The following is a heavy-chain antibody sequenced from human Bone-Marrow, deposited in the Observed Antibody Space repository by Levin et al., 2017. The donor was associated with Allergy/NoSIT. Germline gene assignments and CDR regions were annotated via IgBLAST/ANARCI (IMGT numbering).Heavy chain of an antibody. V-gene: IGHV3-9*01. D-gene: IGHD5-12*01. CDR2: ISWNSGSI. CDR1: GFTFDDYA. J-gene: IGHJ4*02. Sequence: PGGSLRLSCAASGFTFDDYAMHWVRQAPGKGLEWVSGISWNSGSIGYADSVKGRFTISRDNAKNSLYLQMNSLRAEDTALYYCATYSGYDSSSYWGQGTLVTVSS. CDR3: ATYSGYDSSSY.